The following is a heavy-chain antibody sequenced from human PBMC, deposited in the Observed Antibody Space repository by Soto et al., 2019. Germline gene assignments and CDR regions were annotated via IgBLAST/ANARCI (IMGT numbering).Heavy chain of an antibody. CDR3: ARNDKSGLDY. CDR2: INPSGGST. D-gene: IGHD1-1*01. J-gene: IGHJ4*02. V-gene: IGHV1-46*01. CDR1: GYIFTSYY. Sequence: ASVKVSCKASGYIFTSYYLHWVRQAPGQGLEWMGFINPSGGSTSLAQKFQDRVTMTRDTSTSTVYMELSSLRSEDTAVYYCARNDKSGLDYWGQGTLVTVSS.